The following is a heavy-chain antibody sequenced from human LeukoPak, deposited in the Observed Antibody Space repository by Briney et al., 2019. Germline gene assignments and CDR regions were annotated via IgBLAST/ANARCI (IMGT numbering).Heavy chain of an antibody. D-gene: IGHD2-21*02. Sequence: SETLSLTCAVYGGSFSGYYWSWIRQPPGKGLEWIGEINHSGSTNYNPSLKSRVTISVDTSKNQFSLKLSSVTAADTAVYYCARYTDCSGSDCYTNWFGPWGQGTLVTVSS. V-gene: IGHV4-34*01. J-gene: IGHJ5*02. CDR3: ARYTDCSGSDCYTNWFGP. CDR1: GGSFSGYY. CDR2: INHSGST.